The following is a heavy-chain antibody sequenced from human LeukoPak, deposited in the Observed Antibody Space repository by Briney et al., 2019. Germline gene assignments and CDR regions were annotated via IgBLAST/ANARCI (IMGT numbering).Heavy chain of an antibody. Sequence: SQTLSLTCTVSGGSISSGSYYWSWIRQPPGKGLEWIGYIHNGDSNYNPSLKSRVTISVDTSKNQFSLKLTSVTAADTAVYYCARYRAFDIWGRGTMVTVSS. V-gene: IGHV4-61*01. CDR1: GGSISSGSYY. J-gene: IGHJ3*02. CDR2: IHNGDS. CDR3: ARYRAFDI.